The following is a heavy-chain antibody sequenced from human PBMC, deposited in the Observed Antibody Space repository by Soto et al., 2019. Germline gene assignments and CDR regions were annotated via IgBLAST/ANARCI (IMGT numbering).Heavy chain of an antibody. V-gene: IGHV3-23*01. CDR3: ARVASDYINSVDH. J-gene: IGHJ4*02. CDR2: IGGSGGNR. Sequence: EVQLLESGGGLVQPGGSLRLSCAASGFTFNAYAMTWVRQAPGKGLEWVSAIGGSGGNRYYAASVKGRFTISRDNSKDTVDLQKNRLRVEDTAVHYCARVASDYINSVDHWGQGILVTVSS. D-gene: IGHD4-4*01. CDR1: GFTFNAYA.